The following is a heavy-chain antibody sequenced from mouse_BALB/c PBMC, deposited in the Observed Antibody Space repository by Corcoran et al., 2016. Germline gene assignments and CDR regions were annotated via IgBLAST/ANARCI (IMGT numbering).Heavy chain of an antibody. D-gene: IGHD4-1*01. J-gene: IGHJ1*01. Sequence: EVQLQQSGAELVTPGASVKLSCTASGFNIKDTYMHWVKQRPEQGLEWIGRIDPANGNTKYDPKFQGKDTITADTSSNTAYLQLSSLTSEDTAVYYCANWDWYFDVWGAGTTVTVSS. CDR2: IDPANGNT. V-gene: IGHV14-3*02. CDR3: ANWDWYFDV. CDR1: GFNIKDTY.